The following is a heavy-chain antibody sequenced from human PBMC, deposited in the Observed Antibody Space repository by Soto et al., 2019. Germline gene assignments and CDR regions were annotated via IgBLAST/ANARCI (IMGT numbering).Heavy chain of an antibody. J-gene: IGHJ4*02. D-gene: IGHD6-19*01. Sequence: EVQLVESGGGLVQPGRSLRLSCAASGFTFEDYAMHWVRQVPGEGLEWVSGVSWNRGMIGYADFVKGRFTISRDNAKNSLYLQMNSLRPEDTALYYCVKGAEGSNGSGWYFDYWGQGTLVTVSS. CDR2: VSWNRGMI. V-gene: IGHV3-9*01. CDR1: GFTFEDYA. CDR3: VKGAEGSNGSGWYFDY.